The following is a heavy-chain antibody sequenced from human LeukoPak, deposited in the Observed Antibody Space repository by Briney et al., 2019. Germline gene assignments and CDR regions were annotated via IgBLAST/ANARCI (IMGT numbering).Heavy chain of an antibody. CDR3: ARVNRYCSGGSCYVHYYYMDV. V-gene: IGHV3-7*01. CDR2: IKQDGSEK. Sequence: GGSLRLSCTASGFTFGDYAMSWVRQAPGKGLEWVANIKQDGSEKYYVDSVKGRFTISRDNAKNSLYLQMNSLRAEDTAVYYCARVNRYCSGGSCYVHYYYMDVWGKGTTVTVSS. CDR1: GFTFGDYA. J-gene: IGHJ6*03. D-gene: IGHD2-15*01.